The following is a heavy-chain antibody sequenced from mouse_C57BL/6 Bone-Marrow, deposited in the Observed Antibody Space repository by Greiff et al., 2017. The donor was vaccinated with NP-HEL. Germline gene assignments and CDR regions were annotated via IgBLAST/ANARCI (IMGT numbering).Heavy chain of an antibody. Sequence: EVKVVESGGDLVKPGGSLKLSCAASGFTFSSYGMSWVRQTPDKRLEWVATISSGGSYTYYPDSVKGRFTISRDNAKNTLYLQMSSLKSEDTAMYYCARHYCSNYFDYWGQGTTLTVSS. V-gene: IGHV5-6*01. CDR3: ARHYCSNYFDY. J-gene: IGHJ2*01. CDR2: ISSGGSYT. D-gene: IGHD1-1*01. CDR1: GFTFSSYG.